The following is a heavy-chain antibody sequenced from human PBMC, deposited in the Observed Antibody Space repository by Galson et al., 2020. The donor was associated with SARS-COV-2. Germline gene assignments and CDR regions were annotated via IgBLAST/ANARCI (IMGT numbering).Heavy chain of an antibody. CDR1: GGSFSGYY. Sequence: SETLSLTCAVYGGSFSGYYWSWIRQPPGKGLEWIGEINHSGSTNYNPSLKSRVTISVDTSKNQFSLKLSSVTAADTAVYYCARGLHSSSWYHLRNWFDPWGQGTLVTVSS. CDR3: ARGLHSSSWYHLRNWFDP. J-gene: IGHJ5*02. D-gene: IGHD6-13*01. V-gene: IGHV4-34*01. CDR2: INHSGST.